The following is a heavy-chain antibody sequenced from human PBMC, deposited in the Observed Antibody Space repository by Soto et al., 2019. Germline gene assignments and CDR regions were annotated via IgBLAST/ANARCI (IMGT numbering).Heavy chain of an antibody. CDR1: GFTFINAW. CDR2: IKSKTDGGTA. J-gene: IGHJ4*02. D-gene: IGHD5-18*01. Sequence: DVQVVESGGGLVKPGGSLRLSCAVSGFTFINAWMFWVRQAPGQGLGWVGRIKSKTDGGTADYAAPVKGRFTISRDDSKSTVYLQMNSLQTEDAAVYYGSARDSGYSYGLSGLDYWGQGTLVTFSS. V-gene: IGHV3-15*01. CDR3: SARDSGYSYGLSGLDY.